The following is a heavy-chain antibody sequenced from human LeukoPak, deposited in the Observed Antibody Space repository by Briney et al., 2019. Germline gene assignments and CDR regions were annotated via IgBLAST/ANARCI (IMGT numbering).Heavy chain of an antibody. CDR2: INPNSGGT. V-gene: IGHV1-2*02. Sequence: GASVKVSCKASGYTFTSYGFSWVRQAPGQGLEWMGWINPNSGGTNYAQKFQGRVTMTRDTSISTAYMELSRLRSDDTAVYYCASAANFDYWGQGTLVTVSS. CDR3: ASAANFDY. J-gene: IGHJ4*02. D-gene: IGHD2-2*01. CDR1: GYTFTSYG.